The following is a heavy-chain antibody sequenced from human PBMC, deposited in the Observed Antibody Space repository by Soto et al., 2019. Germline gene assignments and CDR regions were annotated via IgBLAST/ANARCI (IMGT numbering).Heavy chain of an antibody. J-gene: IGHJ4*02. CDR2: IHYSGST. Sequence: ASETLSLTCTVSGDSIGTTHSYWAWIRHSPGKGLEWIGNIHYSGSTYYMPSLRSLVTLSVDTSKNQFSLRLTSVTAEDTAVYYCARHEGNGNVWPLDYWGQGILVTV. CDR1: GDSIGTTHSY. V-gene: IGHV4-39*01. CDR3: ARHEGNGNVWPLDY. D-gene: IGHD2-8*01.